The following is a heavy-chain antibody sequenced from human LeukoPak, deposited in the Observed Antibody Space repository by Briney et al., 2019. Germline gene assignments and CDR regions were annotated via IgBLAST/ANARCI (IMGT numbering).Heavy chain of an antibody. J-gene: IGHJ6*03. CDR1: GYSFTSYW. CDR3: ARRSCSSTSCYRDYYYYMDV. V-gene: IGHV5-51*01. CDR2: IYPGDSDT. D-gene: IGHD2-2*01. Sequence: GESLKISCKGSGYSFTSYWIGWVRQMPGKGLEWMGIIYPGDSDTRYSPSFQGQVTISADKSISTAYLQWSSLKASDTAMYYRARRSCSSTSCYRDYYYYMDVWGKGTTVTVSS.